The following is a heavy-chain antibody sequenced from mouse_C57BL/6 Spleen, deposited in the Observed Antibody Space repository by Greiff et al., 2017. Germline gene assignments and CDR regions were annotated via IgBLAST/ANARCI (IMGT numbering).Heavy chain of an antibody. V-gene: IGHV1-15*01. CDR2: IDPETGGT. D-gene: IGHD1-1*01. CDR1: GYTFTDYE. J-gene: IGHJ3*01. CDR3: TKFYYYGSSYGAY. Sequence: VQLQQSGAELVRPGASVTLSCKASGYTFTDYEMHWVKQTPVHGLEWIGAIDPETGGTAYNQKFKGKAILTADKSSSTAYMELRSLTSEDSAVYYCTKFYYYGSSYGAYWGQGTLVTVSA.